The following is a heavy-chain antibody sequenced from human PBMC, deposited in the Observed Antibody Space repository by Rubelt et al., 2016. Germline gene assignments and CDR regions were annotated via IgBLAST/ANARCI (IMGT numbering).Heavy chain of an antibody. Sequence: QVQLVQSGAEVKKPGASVKVSCKASGYTFTSYGISWVRQAPGQGLEWMGWISAYNGNTNYAQKLKGRVTRTTDTSTSTAYMELRSRRSDDTAGYYCARDRIRIAARQGWYFDLWGRGTLVTVSS. V-gene: IGHV1-18*01. J-gene: IGHJ2*01. CDR1: GYTFTSYG. CDR2: ISAYNGNT. D-gene: IGHD6-6*01. CDR3: ARDRIRIAARQGWYFDL.